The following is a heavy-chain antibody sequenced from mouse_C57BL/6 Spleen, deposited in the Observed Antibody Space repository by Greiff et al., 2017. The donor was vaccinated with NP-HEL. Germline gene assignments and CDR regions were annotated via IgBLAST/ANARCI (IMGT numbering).Heavy chain of an antibody. J-gene: IGHJ4*01. CDR3: ARHKGDGYPYAMDY. CDR1: GFSLTSYG. Sequence: VKLMESGPGLVAPSQSLSITCTVSGFSLTSYGVHWVRQPPGKGLEWLVVIWSDGSTNYNSALKSRLSISKDNSKSQVFLKMNSLQTDDTAMYYCARHKGDGYPYAMDYWGQGTSVTVSS. D-gene: IGHD2-3*01. V-gene: IGHV2-6-1*01. CDR2: IWSDGST.